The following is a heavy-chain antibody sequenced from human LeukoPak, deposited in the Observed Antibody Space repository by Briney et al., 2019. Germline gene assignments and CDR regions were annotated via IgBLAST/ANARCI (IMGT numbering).Heavy chain of an antibody. CDR1: GGSISSGDYY. CDR2: IYYSGST. CDR3: ARGGLDYGDYVGWFDP. D-gene: IGHD4-17*01. Sequence: PSETLSLTCTVSGGSISSGDYYWSWIRQPPGKGLEWIGYIYYSGSTYYNPSLKSRVTISVDTSKNQFSLKLSSVTAADKAVYYCARGGLDYGDYVGWFDPWGQGTLVTVSS. J-gene: IGHJ5*02. V-gene: IGHV4-30-4*01.